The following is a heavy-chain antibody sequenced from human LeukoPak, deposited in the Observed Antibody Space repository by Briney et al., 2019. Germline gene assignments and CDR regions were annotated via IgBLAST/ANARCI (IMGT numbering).Heavy chain of an antibody. D-gene: IGHD3-10*01. J-gene: IGHJ6*03. CDR2: IIPIFGTA. Sequence: ASVKVSCKASGYTFTSYGISWVRQAPGQGLEWMGGIIPIFGTANYAQKFQGRVTITADKSTSTAYMELSSLRSEDTAVYYCARGAVRGVMQYYYYYMDVWGKGATVTVSS. CDR3: ARGAVRGVMQYYYYYMDV. CDR1: GYTFTSYG. V-gene: IGHV1-69*06.